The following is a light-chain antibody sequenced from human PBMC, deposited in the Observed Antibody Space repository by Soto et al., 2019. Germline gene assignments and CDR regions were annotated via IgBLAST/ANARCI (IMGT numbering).Light chain of an antibody. J-gene: IGKJ1*01. V-gene: IGKV3-15*01. CDR3: QQYNDWPRT. Sequence: EIVMTQFPATLSVSPGERATLSCRASQSVSGNLAWYQQKPGQAPRLLIYGASTRATGFPARSSGSGSGSAFTLTIGSLQSEDFAVYYCQQYNDWPRTFGHGTKVEIK. CDR2: GAS. CDR1: QSVSGN.